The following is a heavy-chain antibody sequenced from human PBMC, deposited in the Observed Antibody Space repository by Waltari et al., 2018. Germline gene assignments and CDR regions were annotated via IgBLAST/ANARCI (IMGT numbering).Heavy chain of an antibody. V-gene: IGHV3-30*18. CDR3: AKGGAYDSSGSYAFDI. Sequence: QVQLVESGGGVVQPGRSLRLSCAASGFTFSSYGMHWVRQAPGKGLEWVAVIWYDGSNKDYADSVKGRFTISRDNSKNTLYLQMNSLRAEDTAMYYCAKGGAYDSSGSYAFDIWGQGTMVTVSS. J-gene: IGHJ3*02. CDR2: IWYDGSNK. CDR1: GFTFSSYG. D-gene: IGHD3-22*01.